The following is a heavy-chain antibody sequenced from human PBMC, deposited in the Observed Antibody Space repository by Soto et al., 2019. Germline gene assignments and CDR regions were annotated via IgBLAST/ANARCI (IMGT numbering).Heavy chain of an antibody. J-gene: IGHJ4*02. CDR2: MNPNSGNT. CDR1: GYTFTSYD. V-gene: IGHV1-8*01. Sequence: ASVKVSCKASGYTFTSYDINWVRQATGQGLEWMGWMNPNSGNTGYAQKFQGRVTMTRNTSISTAYMELSSLGSEDTAVYYCARGLRFLEWFDYWGQGTLVTVSS. D-gene: IGHD3-3*01. CDR3: ARGLRFLEWFDY.